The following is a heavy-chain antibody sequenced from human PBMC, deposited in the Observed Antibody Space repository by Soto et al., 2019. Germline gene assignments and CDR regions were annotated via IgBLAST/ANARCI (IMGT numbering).Heavy chain of an antibody. V-gene: IGHV3-20*04. J-gene: IGHJ4*02. CDR2: INWNGVTT. CDR1: GFTFDDYG. D-gene: IGHD2-15*01. Sequence: PGGSLRLSCAASGFTFDDYGMSWVRQAPGKGLEWVSGINWNGVTTGYAGSVEGRFTISRDNAKNSLYLQMNSLRAEDTALYYCARGRDCSGGNCYSPFDYWGQGIPVTVSS. CDR3: ARGRDCSGGNCYSPFDY.